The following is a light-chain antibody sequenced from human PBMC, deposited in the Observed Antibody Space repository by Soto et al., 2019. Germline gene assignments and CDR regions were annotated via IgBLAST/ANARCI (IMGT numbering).Light chain of an antibody. Sequence: EIVLTQSPGTLSLSPVERATLSCRSSQSVSSSYLAWYKQKPGQAPSLLIYAASSRAAGIPDRFSGSGSGTDFTLTISRLESEDFAVYYCQQNDISPFTFGQGTKGDIK. CDR1: QSVSSSY. J-gene: IGKJ2*01. CDR2: AAS. CDR3: QQNDISPFT. V-gene: IGKV3-20*01.